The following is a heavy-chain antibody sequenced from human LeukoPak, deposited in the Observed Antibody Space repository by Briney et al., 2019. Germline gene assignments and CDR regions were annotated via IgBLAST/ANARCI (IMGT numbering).Heavy chain of an antibody. J-gene: IGHJ5*02. V-gene: IGHV4-38-2*02. CDR3: ARTLFDFWSGYNTFDP. CDR1: GYSISSGYY. Sequence: SETLSLTCTVSGYSISSGYYWGWIRQPPGKGLEWIGSIYHSGSTYYNPSLKSRVTISVDTSKNQFSLKLSSVTAADTAVYYCARTLFDFWSGYNTFDPWGQGTLVTVSS. CDR2: IYHSGST. D-gene: IGHD3-3*01.